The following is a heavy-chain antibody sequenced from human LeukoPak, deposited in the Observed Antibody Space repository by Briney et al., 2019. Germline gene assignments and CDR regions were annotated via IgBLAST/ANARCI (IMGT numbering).Heavy chain of an antibody. CDR3: AREWGTWSSIDY. D-gene: IGHD3-10*01. CDR1: GGSISSGGYY. CDR2: IYYSGST. J-gene: IGHJ4*02. Sequence: SETLSLTCTVSGGSISSGGYYWSWIRQHPGKGLEWIGYIYYSGSTYYNPALKSRVTISVDTSKNQFSLKLSSVTAADTAVYYCAREWGTWSSIDYWGQGTLVTVSS. V-gene: IGHV4-31*03.